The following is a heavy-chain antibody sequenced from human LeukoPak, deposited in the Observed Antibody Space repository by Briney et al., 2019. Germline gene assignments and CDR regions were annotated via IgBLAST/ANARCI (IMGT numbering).Heavy chain of an antibody. Sequence: ASVKVSCKASGYTFTGYYMHWVRQAPGQGPEWMGWINPNSGGTNYAQKSQGRVTMTRDTSISTAYMELSRLRSDDTAVYYCARGYCSSTSCHKGIWNWFDPWGQGTLVTVSS. CDR1: GYTFTGYY. J-gene: IGHJ5*02. CDR2: INPNSGGT. D-gene: IGHD2-2*01. CDR3: ARGYCSSTSCHKGIWNWFDP. V-gene: IGHV1-2*02.